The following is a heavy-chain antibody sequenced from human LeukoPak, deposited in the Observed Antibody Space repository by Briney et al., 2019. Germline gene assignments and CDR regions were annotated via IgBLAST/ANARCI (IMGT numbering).Heavy chain of an antibody. CDR2: ISSNSNII. J-gene: IGHJ3*02. CDR3: ARDLWEIDDAFDI. V-gene: IGHV3-21*01. Sequence: GVSLRLSCAVSGFTFSCYSIHWVRQAQGKGLEWVSSISSNSNIIYYTDSVKGRFTISRDNAKKSLYLQMNSLRAEDTAVYYCARDLWEIDDAFDIWGQGTRVTVSS. D-gene: IGHD1-26*01. CDR1: GFTFSCYS.